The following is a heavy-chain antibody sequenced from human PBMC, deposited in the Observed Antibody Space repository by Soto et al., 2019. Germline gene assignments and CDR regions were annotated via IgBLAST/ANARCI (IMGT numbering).Heavy chain of an antibody. V-gene: IGHV4-31*03. D-gene: IGHD3-9*01. J-gene: IGHJ4*02. Sequence: QVQLQESGPGLVKPSQTLSLTCTVSGGSISSGGYYWSWIRQHPGKGLEWIGYIYYSGSTYYHPSLKSRVTISVDTSKNQFSLKLSSVTAADTAVYYCARGSLTGTYYDILLWGQGTLVTVSS. CDR3: ARGSLTGTYYDILL. CDR1: GGSISSGGYY. CDR2: IYYSGST.